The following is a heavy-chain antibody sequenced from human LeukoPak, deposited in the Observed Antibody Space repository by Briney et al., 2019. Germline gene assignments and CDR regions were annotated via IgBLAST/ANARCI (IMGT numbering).Heavy chain of an antibody. Sequence: GGSLRLSCAASGFTFSSFAMSWVRQAPGKGLEWVSGFSETNSGIYYADSVKGRFTISRDNSRNTLYLQMNSLGVEDTAVYFCAKVVQTGNSMFDYWGQGTLVTVSS. CDR1: GFTFSSFA. CDR3: AKVVQTGNSMFDY. D-gene: IGHD2/OR15-2a*01. J-gene: IGHJ4*02. CDR2: FSETNSGI. V-gene: IGHV3-23*01.